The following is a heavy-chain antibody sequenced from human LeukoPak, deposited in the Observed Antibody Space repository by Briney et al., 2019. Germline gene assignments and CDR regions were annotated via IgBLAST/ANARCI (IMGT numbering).Heavy chain of an antibody. CDR3: AKETSAGYFDY. J-gene: IGHJ4*02. CDR1: GFTFDDYA. V-gene: IGHV3-9*01. CDR2: ISWNSGSI. D-gene: IGHD2-2*01. Sequence: GGSLRLSCAASGFTFDDYAMHWVRQAPGKGLEWVSGISWNSGSIGYADSVKGRFTISRDNAKNSLYLQMNSLRAEDTALYYCAKETSAGYFDYWGQGTLVTVSS.